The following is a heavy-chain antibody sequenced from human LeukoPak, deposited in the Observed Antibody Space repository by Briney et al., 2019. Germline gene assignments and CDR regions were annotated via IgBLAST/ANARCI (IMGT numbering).Heavy chain of an antibody. V-gene: IGHV3-33*06. CDR2: IWYDGSNK. J-gene: IGHJ4*02. CDR3: AKVVIDGGSGWYPDY. D-gene: IGHD6-19*01. Sequence: GGSLRLSCAASGFTFSSYGMHWVRQAPGKGLEWVAVIWYDGSNKYYADSVKGRFTISRDNSKNTLYLQMNSLRAEDTAVYYCAKVVIDGGSGWYPDYGGQGTLVTVSS. CDR1: GFTFSSYG.